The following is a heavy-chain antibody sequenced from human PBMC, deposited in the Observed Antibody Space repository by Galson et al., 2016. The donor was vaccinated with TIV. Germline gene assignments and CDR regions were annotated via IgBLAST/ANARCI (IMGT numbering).Heavy chain of an antibody. J-gene: IGHJ6*02. CDR3: TTDLLRGAGGMDV. V-gene: IGHV1-69-2*01. CDR2: VDREAGNT. D-gene: IGHD6-13*01. Sequence: VKLSCKVSGHTFTDYSMHWIQQAPGKGFEWMGHVDREAGNTKYAAKFKGRVTITGDTSTETPYMELNYLRSEDTAIYYCTTDLLRGAGGMDVWGQGSTVIVSS. CDR1: GHTFTDYS.